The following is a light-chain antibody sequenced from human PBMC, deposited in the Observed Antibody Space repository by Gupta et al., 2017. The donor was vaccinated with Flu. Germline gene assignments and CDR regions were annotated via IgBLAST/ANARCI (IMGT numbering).Light chain of an antibody. Sequence: QPVVTQEPSLPVSPGGTVPRTCPSSTGPVTSDYYPNCFQQKPGHPPRILIYNANNKRSWAPARFSGSRLVGKAALTLSGAQDEGEDEYYCLLYYGGNGVFGGGTKLTVL. CDR1: TGPVTSDYY. CDR2: NAN. V-gene: IGLV7-43*01. CDR3: LLYYGGNGV. J-gene: IGLJ3*02.